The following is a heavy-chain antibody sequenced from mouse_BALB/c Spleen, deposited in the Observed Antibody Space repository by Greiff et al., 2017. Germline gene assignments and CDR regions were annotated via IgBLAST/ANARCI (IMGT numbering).Heavy chain of an antibody. V-gene: IGHV5-6-5*01. Sequence: EVQLVESGGGLVQPGGSRKLSCAASGFTFSSFGMHWVRQAPEKGLEWVAYISSGGSTYYPDSVKGRFTISRDNARNILYLQMSSLRSEDTAMYYCAGYYYGSSYVDYYAMDYWGQGTSVTVSS. CDR2: ISSGGST. CDR3: AGYYYGSSYVDYYAMDY. CDR1: GFTFSSFG. J-gene: IGHJ4*01. D-gene: IGHD1-1*01.